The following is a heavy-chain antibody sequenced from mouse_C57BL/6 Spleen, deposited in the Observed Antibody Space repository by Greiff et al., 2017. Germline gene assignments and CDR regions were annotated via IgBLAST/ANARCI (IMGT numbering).Heavy chain of an antibody. J-gene: IGHJ2*01. D-gene: IGHD1-1*01. V-gene: IGHV1-82*01. CDR1: GYAFSSSW. CDR3: ARRITTVEAYYFDY. CDR2: IYPGDGDT. Sequence: QVQLKQSGPELVKPGASVKISCKASGYAFSSSWMNWVKQRPGKGLEWIGRIYPGDGDTNYNGKFKGKATLTADKSSSTAYMQLSSLTSEDSAVYFCARRITTVEAYYFDYWGQGTTLTVSS.